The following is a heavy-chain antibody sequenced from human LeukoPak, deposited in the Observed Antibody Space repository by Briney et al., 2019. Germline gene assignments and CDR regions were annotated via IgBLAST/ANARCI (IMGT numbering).Heavy chain of an antibody. V-gene: IGHV3-48*04. CDR2: ISSSSSTI. J-gene: IGHJ3*02. Sequence: GGSLRLSCAASGFTFSNHSINWVRQAPGMGLEWVSYISSSSSTIYYADSVKGRFTISRDNAKNSLFLQMNSLRAEDTAVYYCASHTGVAATFRPFDIWGQGTMVTVSS. CDR3: ASHTGVAATFRPFDI. CDR1: GFTFSNHS. D-gene: IGHD2-15*01.